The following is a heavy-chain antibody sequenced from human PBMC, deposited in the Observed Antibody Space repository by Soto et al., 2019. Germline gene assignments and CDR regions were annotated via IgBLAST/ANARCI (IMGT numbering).Heavy chain of an antibody. V-gene: IGHV4-30-2*02. D-gene: IGHD5-18*01. Sequence: SETLSLTCAVSGGSIISGGYSWSWIRQPPGKGLEWIGYIYHSGSTYYNPSLKSRVTISVDTSKSQFSLKLSSVTAADTAVYYCAKDSGYNYGYFRWFDPWGQGTLVTVSS. CDR3: AKDSGYNYGYFRWFDP. J-gene: IGHJ5*02. CDR2: IYHSGST. CDR1: GGSIISGGYS.